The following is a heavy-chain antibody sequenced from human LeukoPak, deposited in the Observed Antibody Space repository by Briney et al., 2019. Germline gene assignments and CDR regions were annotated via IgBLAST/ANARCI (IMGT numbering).Heavy chain of an antibody. V-gene: IGHV4-34*01. CDR3: ARVRRYSYGLDY. CDR1: GGSFSGYY. J-gene: IGHJ4*02. D-gene: IGHD5-18*01. Sequence: SETLSLTCAVYGGSFSGYYWSWIRQPPGKGLEWIGEINHSGSTNYNPSLKSRVTISVDTSKNQFSLKLSSVTAADTAVYYCARVRRYSYGLDYWGQGTLVTVSS. CDR2: INHSGST.